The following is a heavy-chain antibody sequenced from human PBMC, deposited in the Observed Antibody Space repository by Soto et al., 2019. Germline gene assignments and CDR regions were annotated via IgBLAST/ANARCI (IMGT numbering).Heavy chain of an antibody. V-gene: IGHV4-39*01. CDR3: ARNGITGTTSWFDP. Sequence: PSETLSLTCTVSGGSISSSRYYWGWIRQPPGKGLEWIGSIYYSGSTYYNPSLKSRVTISVDTSKNQFSLKLSSVTAADTAVYYCARNGITGTTSWFDPWGQGTLVTVSS. CDR1: GGSISSSRYY. CDR2: IYYSGST. D-gene: IGHD1-7*01. J-gene: IGHJ5*02.